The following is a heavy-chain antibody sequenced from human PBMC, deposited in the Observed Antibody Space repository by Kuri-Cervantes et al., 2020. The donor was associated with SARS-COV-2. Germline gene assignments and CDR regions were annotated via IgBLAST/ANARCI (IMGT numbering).Heavy chain of an antibody. V-gene: IGHV1-69*04. CDR1: GGTFSGYT. CDR2: IIPILGIA. D-gene: IGHD6-13*01. CDR3: ARELLAAAGSHAFDI. Sequence: SVKVSCKASGGTFSGYTISWVRQAPGQGLEWMGRIIPILGIANYAQKFQGRVTITADKSTSTAYMELSSLRSEDTAVYYCARELLAAAGSHAFDIWGQGTMVTVSS. J-gene: IGHJ3*02.